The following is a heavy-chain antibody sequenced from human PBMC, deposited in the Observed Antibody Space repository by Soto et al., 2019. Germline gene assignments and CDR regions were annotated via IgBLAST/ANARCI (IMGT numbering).Heavy chain of an antibody. V-gene: IGHV4-39*02. CDR2: IYYDGST. D-gene: IGHD2-15*01. CDR1: GGSINSNNYY. CDR3: AKVVVAANRHSDFDS. J-gene: IGHJ4*02. Sequence: QLQLQESGPGLVKPSETLSLTCTVSGGSINSNNYYWAWIRQPPGKGLAWIASIYYDGSTYYDTSLKSRVTISRDTSKTQFSLRLTSMTAADTAVYYCAKVVVAANRHSDFDSWGQGTLVPVSS.